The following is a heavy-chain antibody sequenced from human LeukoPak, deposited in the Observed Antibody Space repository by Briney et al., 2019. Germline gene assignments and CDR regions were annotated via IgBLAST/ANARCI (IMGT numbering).Heavy chain of an antibody. CDR1: GGSISSSGYY. CDR3: ARHEYSGSYYGLSWFDP. CDR2: IYYSGST. V-gene: IGHV4-39*01. Sequence: SETLSLTCTVSGGSISSSGYYWGWIRQPPGKGLEWIASIYYSGSTYYNPSLKSRVTISVDTSKNQLSLKLSSLTAAATAVYYCARHEYSGSYYGLSWFDPWSQGTLVTVSS. D-gene: IGHD1-26*01. J-gene: IGHJ5*02.